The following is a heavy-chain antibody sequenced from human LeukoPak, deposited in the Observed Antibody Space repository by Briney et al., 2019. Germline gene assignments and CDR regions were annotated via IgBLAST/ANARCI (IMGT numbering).Heavy chain of an antibody. J-gene: IGHJ4*02. CDR2: IIPIFGTA. V-gene: IGHV1-69*13. D-gene: IGHD3-10*01. CDR1: GGTFSSYA. CDR3: ARARHVYYGSGSYDY. Sequence: ASVKVSCKASGGTFSSYAISWVRQAPGQGLEWMGGIIPIFGTANYAQKFQGRVTITADESTSTAYMELSSLRSEDTAVYYCARARHVYYGSGSYDYWGQGTLVTVSS.